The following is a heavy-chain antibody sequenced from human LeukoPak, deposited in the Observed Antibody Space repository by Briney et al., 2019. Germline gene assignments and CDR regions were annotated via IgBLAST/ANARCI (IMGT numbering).Heavy chain of an antibody. CDR2: IGPDGSGP. CDR1: GFTAGFTFSTSY. Sequence: PGGSLRLSCETSGFTAGFTFSTSYMMWVRQAPGMGLEWVAEIGPDGSGPVYVDSVKGRFTISRDNAKNSLYLQMNSLRVEETAVYYCARDFSWRQFDYWGLGTLVTVSS. J-gene: IGHJ4*02. V-gene: IGHV3-7*01. CDR3: ARDFSWRQFDY.